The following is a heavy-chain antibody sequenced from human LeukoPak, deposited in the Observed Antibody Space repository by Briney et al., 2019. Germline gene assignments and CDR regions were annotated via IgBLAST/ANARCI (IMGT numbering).Heavy chain of an antibody. CDR1: GYTLIELS. Sequence: ASVKVSCKVSGYTLIELSMHWVRQAPGKGLEWMGNCDPEHGEPIYAQRFQGRVTMTEDTSTDTAYMELSSLRSEDTAVYYCATHLGATLFDYWGQGTLVTVSS. CDR2: CDPEHGEP. D-gene: IGHD1-26*01. CDR3: ATHLGATLFDY. J-gene: IGHJ4*02. V-gene: IGHV1-24*01.